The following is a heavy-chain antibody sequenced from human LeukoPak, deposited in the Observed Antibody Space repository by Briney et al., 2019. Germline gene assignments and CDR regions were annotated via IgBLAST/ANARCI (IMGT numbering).Heavy chain of an antibody. D-gene: IGHD3-22*01. J-gene: IGHJ4*02. Sequence: GESLRLSCAASGFTFSSYAMSWVRQAPGKGLEWVSGINTSGGSTAYADSVKGRFTISRDNPRNTLYMQMNSLRAEDTALYYCAIMHPYYDGNGYWVQWGQGPLVTVSS. CDR1: GFTFSSYA. CDR2: INTSGGST. V-gene: IGHV3-23*01. CDR3: AIMHPYYDGNGYWVQ.